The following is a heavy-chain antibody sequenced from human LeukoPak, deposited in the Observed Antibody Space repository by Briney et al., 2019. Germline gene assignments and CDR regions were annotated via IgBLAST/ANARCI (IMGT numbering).Heavy chain of an antibody. CDR2: IYYSGST. V-gene: IGHV4-39*01. CDR3: ARPMVRGVFGMDV. J-gene: IGHJ6*04. CDR1: GGSISSSSYY. D-gene: IGHD3-10*01. Sequence: SETLSLTCTVSGGSISSSSYYWGWIRQPPGKGLEWIGSIYYSGSTYYNPSLKSRVTISVDTSKNQFSLKLSSVTAADTAVYYCARPMVRGVFGMDVWGKGTTVTISS.